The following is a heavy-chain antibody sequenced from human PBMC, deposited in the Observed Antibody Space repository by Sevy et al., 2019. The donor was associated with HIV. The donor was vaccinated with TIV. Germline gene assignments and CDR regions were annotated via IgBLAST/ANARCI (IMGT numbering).Heavy chain of an antibody. CDR2: ISYNGNNK. J-gene: IGHJ6*02. CDR1: GFTFSFYA. V-gene: IGHV3-30*04. D-gene: IGHD2-2*01. Sequence: GGSLRLSCAGSGFTFSFYAMHWVRQAPGKGLECVAVISYNGNNKKYADSVKGRFTISRDNSKNTVYLQMNSLRGEDTAAYYCAREGLVPTATPDRYYFYGMDIWGQGTTVTVSS. CDR3: AREGLVPTATPDRYYFYGMDI.